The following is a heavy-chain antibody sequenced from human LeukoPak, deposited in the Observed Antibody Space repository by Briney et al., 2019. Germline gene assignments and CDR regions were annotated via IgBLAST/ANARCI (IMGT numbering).Heavy chain of an antibody. J-gene: IGHJ4*02. V-gene: IGHV1-46*01. CDR2: INPSDGST. CDR3: ATDGRSYDSSAYYYFDY. Sequence: ASVKVSCKASGYTFTSYYMHWVRQAPGQGLEWMGIINPSDGSTTYAQKFQGRVTMTRDTSTSTVYMELSSLRSEDTAAYYCATDGRSYDSSAYYYFDYWGQGTLVTVPS. D-gene: IGHD3-22*01. CDR1: GYTFTSYY.